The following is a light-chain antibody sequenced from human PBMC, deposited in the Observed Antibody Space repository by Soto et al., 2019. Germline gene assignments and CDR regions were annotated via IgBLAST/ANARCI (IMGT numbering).Light chain of an antibody. Sequence: DIRMTQSPSSLSASVGDGVTLTCRASQFIANYLNWYQQRPGKVPEVLIYGATTLQSGIPSRFAGSGYGTDFTLTIRNVQPEDSATYYCQHVYNFPHTFGQGTKVDIK. CDR2: GAT. J-gene: IGKJ2*01. CDR1: QFIANY. CDR3: QHVYNFPHT. V-gene: IGKV1-39*01.